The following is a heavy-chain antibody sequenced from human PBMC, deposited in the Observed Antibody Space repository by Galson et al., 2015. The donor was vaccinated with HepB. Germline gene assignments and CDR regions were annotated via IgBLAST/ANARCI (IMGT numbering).Heavy chain of an antibody. CDR2: IRTRVNSYAT. Sequence: SLRLSCAASGFSFSGSAFHWVRQASGKGLEWVGRIRTRVNSYATDYAASVKGRFTISRDNSKNTAYLQMNSLKTEDAAVYYCSRQVGTTSFYDSSGISAFGSDLWGQGTVVIVSS. D-gene: IGHD3-22*01. CDR1: GFSFSGSA. J-gene: IGHJ3*01. CDR3: SRQVGTTSFYDSSGISAFGSDL. V-gene: IGHV3-73*01.